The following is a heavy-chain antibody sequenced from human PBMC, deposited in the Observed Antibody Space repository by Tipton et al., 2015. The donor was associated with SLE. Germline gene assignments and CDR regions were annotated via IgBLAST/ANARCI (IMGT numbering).Heavy chain of an antibody. J-gene: IGHJ3*02. D-gene: IGHD3-3*01. Sequence: QLVQSGPEVKKPGSSVKVSCKASGGTFSSYAISWVRQAPGQGLEWMGGIIPIFGTANYAQKFQGRVTITADESTSTAYMELSSLRSEYRAVYYCARLRGSYDFWSGHGAFDIWGQGTMVTVSS. CDR2: IIPIFGTA. V-gene: IGHV1-69*01. CDR3: ARLRGSYDFWSGHGAFDI. CDR1: GGTFSSYA.